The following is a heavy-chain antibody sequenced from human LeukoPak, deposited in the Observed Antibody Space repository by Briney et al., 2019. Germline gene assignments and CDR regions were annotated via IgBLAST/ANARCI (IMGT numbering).Heavy chain of an antibody. CDR3: ARAGDIVVVPAADY. Sequence: ASVTVSCKASGGTFSIYAISWVRQAPGQGREWMGGIIPIFGTANYAQKFQGRVTITTDESTSTAYMELSSLRSEDTAVYYCARAGDIVVVPAADYWGQGTLVTVSS. D-gene: IGHD2-2*01. V-gene: IGHV1-69*05. J-gene: IGHJ4*02. CDR2: IIPIFGTA. CDR1: GGTFSIYA.